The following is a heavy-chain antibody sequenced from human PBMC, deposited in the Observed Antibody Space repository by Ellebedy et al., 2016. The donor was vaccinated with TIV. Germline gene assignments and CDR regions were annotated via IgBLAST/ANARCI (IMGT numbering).Heavy chain of an antibody. CDR3: ARVLLWFGEDYGMDV. CDR1: GGSISSYY. CDR2: IYTSGST. D-gene: IGHD3-10*01. J-gene: IGHJ6*02. Sequence: SETLSLTCTVSGGSISSYYWSWIRQPPGKGLEWIGRIYTSGSTNYNPSLKSRVTMSVDTSKNQFSLKLSSVTAADTAVYYCARVLLWFGEDYGMDVWGQGTTVTVSS. V-gene: IGHV4-4*07.